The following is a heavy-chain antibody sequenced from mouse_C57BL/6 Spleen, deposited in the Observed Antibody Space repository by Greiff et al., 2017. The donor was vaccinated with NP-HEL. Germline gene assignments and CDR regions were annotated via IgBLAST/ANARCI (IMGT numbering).Heavy chain of an antibody. J-gene: IGHJ2*01. V-gene: IGHV5-16*01. D-gene: IGHD4-1*01. CDR1: GFTFSDYY. CDR3: ARAGTSYFDY. Sequence: EVQVVESEGGLVQPGSSMKLSCTASGFTFSDYYMAWVRQVPEKGLEWVANINYDGSSTYYLDPLKSRFIISRDNAKHSLYLQMSSLKAEDTASYYCARAGTSYFDYWGQGTTLTVSS. CDR2: INYDGSST.